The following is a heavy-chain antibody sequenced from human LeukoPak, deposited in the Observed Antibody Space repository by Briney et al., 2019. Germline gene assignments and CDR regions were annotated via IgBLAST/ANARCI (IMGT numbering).Heavy chain of an antibody. V-gene: IGHV3-23*01. CDR3: AKDQEMVRGANYFDY. J-gene: IGHJ4*02. CDR2: ISGSGGST. D-gene: IGHD3-10*01. Sequence: PGGSLRLSCAASGFTFSSYAMSWVRQAPGKGLEWASAISGSGGSTYYADSVKGRFTISRGNSKNTLYLQMNSLRAEDTAVYYCAKDQEMVRGANYFDYWGQGTLVTVSS. CDR1: GFTFSSYA.